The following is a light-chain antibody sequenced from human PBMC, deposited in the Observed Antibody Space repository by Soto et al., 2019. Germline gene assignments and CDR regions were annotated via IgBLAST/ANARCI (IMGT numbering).Light chain of an antibody. V-gene: IGKV1-17*03. CDR2: SGS. Sequence: DIQMTQSPSAMSASVGDRVTISCRASHNINYYLAWFQQKPGKVPKRLIYSGSSLQSGVPSKFLGSRSKTQSPLTIPRLQPEDTTIYYCLQHNSYPLTFGGGTKVQIK. CDR1: HNINYY. CDR3: LQHNSYPLT. J-gene: IGKJ4*01.